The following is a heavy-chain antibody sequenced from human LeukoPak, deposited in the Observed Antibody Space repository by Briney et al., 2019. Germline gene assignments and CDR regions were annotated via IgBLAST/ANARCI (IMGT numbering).Heavy chain of an antibody. CDR1: GFTVSSNY. Sequence: GGSLRLSCAASGFTVSSNYMSWVRQAPGKGLEGVSVIYSGGSTYYSDSVRGRFTISRHNSKNTLYLQMNSLRAEGTAVYYCARGGPGNSYGYVWGQGTLVTVSS. V-gene: IGHV3-53*04. CDR3: ARGGPGNSYGYV. CDR2: IYSGGST. J-gene: IGHJ4*02. D-gene: IGHD5-18*01.